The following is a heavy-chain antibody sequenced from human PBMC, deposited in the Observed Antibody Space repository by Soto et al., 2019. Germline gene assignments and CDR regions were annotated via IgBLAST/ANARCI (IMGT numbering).Heavy chain of an antibody. CDR1: GGSISSGGYY. D-gene: IGHD2-21*01. Sequence: SETLSLTCTVSGGSISSGGYYWSWIRQHPGKGLEWIGYIYYSGSTYYNPSLKSRVTISVDTSKNQFSLKLSSVTAADTAVYYCAKVLGGAWRGPYYFDYWGQGTLVTVSS. V-gene: IGHV4-31*03. CDR2: IYYSGST. CDR3: AKVLGGAWRGPYYFDY. J-gene: IGHJ4*02.